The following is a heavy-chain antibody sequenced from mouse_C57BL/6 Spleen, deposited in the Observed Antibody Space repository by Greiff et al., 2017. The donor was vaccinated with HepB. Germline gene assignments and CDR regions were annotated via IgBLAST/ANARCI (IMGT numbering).Heavy chain of an antibody. D-gene: IGHD2-2*01. J-gene: IGHJ3*01. V-gene: IGHV1-69*01. Sequence: QVQLKQSGAELVMPGASVKLSCKASGYTFTSYWMHWVKQRPGQGLEWIGEIDPSDSYTNYNQKFKGKSTLTVDKSSSTAYMQLSSLTSEDSAVYYCARRGGYDWFAYWGQGTLVTVSA. CDR3: ARRGGYDWFAY. CDR1: GYTFTSYW. CDR2: IDPSDSYT.